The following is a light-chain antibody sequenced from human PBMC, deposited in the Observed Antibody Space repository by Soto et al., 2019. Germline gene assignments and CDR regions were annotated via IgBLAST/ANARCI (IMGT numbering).Light chain of an antibody. Sequence: QSVLTQSPSASGTPGQRVTISCSGSSSSIGTNTVTWYQQLPGTAPKLLIYSNNQRPSGVPDRFSGSKSGTSASLAISGLQSEDEADYYCAAWDVSLVVFGGGTQLTVL. CDR2: SNN. V-gene: IGLV1-44*01. J-gene: IGLJ2*01. CDR1: SSSIGTNT. CDR3: AAWDVSLVV.